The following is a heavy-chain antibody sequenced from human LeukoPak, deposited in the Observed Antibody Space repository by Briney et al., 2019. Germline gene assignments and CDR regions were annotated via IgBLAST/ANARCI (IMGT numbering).Heavy chain of an antibody. CDR3: ARVGYNGWNFEN. CDR1: GFTFSSYA. J-gene: IGHJ4*02. CDR2: ISGSGGST. D-gene: IGHD5-12*01. Sequence: PGGSLRLSCAASGFTFSSYAMSWVRQAPGKGLEWVSAISGSGGSTYYADSVKGRFTISRDNSKNPLHLQMNSLRAEDTALYYCARVGYNGWNFENWGQGTLVTVSS. V-gene: IGHV3-23*01.